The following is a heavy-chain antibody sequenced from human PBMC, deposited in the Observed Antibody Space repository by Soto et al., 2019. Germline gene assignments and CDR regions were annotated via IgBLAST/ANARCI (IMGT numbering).Heavy chain of an antibody. J-gene: IGHJ6*02. Sequence: SETLSLTCTVSGGSISSGDYYWSWIRQPPGKGLEWIGYIYYSGSTYYNPSLKSRVTISVDTSKNQFSLKLSSVTAADTAVYYCAREVATILNGYYYYGMDVWGQGTTVTVSS. CDR1: GGSISSGDYY. D-gene: IGHD5-12*01. CDR2: IYYSGST. CDR3: AREVATILNGYYYYGMDV. V-gene: IGHV4-30-4*01.